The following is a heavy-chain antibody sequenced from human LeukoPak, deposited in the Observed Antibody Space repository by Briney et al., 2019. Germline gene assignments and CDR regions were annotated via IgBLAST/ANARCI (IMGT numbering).Heavy chain of an antibody. CDR3: AELGITMIGGV. D-gene: IGHD3-10*02. Sequence: PGGSLRLSCAASGFTFSSYWMHWVRQVPGKGLVWVSRISSDGSSTSYADSVRGRFTVSRDDAKNTLYLQMNSLRAEDTAVYYCAELGITMIGGVWGKGTTVTISS. J-gene: IGHJ6*04. V-gene: IGHV3-74*01. CDR2: ISSDGSST. CDR1: GFTFSSYW.